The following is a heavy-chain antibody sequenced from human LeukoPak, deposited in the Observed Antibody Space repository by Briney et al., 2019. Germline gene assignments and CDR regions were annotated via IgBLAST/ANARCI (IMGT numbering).Heavy chain of an antibody. J-gene: IGHJ3*02. V-gene: IGHV3-23*01. CDR2: ISGSGGSA. CDR3: AKDGRGTAAFDI. Sequence: GGSLRLSCAASGFTFSSYAVSWVRQAPGKGLEWVSAISGSGGSAYYADSVKGRFTISRDNSKNTLYLQMNSLRAEDTAVYYCAKDGRGTAAFDIWGQGTMVTVSS. CDR1: GFTFSSYA. D-gene: IGHD1-1*01.